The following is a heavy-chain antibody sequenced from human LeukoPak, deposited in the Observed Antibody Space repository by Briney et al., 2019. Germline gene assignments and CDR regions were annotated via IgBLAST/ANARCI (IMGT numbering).Heavy chain of an antibody. CDR3: ASEIVNWYLDPKLNWYFDL. Sequence: ASVKVSCKASGYTFTSYGISWVRQAPGQGLEWMGWISAYNGNTNYAQKLQGRVTMTTDTSTSTAYMELRSLRSDDTAVYYCASEIVNWYLDPKLNWYFDLWGRGTLVTVSS. D-gene: IGHD2-15*01. CDR2: ISAYNGNT. CDR1: GYTFTSYG. V-gene: IGHV1-18*01. J-gene: IGHJ2*01.